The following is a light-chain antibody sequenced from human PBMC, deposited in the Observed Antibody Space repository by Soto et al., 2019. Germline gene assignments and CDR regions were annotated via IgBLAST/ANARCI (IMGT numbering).Light chain of an antibody. V-gene: IGKV1-5*03. Sequence: DIQMTQSPSTLCASVGDRVTVACRASQSINNWLAWYQQKPGKAPKLLIYKASTLESGVPSRFSGGGSGTEFTLTISSLQPDDFATYYCQQYNSYPHTFGQGTNLEIK. J-gene: IGKJ2*01. CDR1: QSINNW. CDR3: QQYNSYPHT. CDR2: KAS.